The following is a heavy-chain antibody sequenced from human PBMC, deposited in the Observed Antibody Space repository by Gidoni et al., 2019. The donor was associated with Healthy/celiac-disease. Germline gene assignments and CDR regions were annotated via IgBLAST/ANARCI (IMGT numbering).Heavy chain of an antibody. CDR1: GFTFSSYE. Sequence: GFTFSSYEMNCVRQAPGKGLEWVSYISSSGSTIYYADSVKGGFTISRDNAKNSLYLQMNSLRAEDTTVYYCARDGDYYDSSGYYYVEWYFDYWGQGPLVTVSS. CDR3: ARDGDYYDSSGYYYVEWYFDY. V-gene: IGHV3-48*03. J-gene: IGHJ4*02. CDR2: ISSSGSTI. D-gene: IGHD3-22*01.